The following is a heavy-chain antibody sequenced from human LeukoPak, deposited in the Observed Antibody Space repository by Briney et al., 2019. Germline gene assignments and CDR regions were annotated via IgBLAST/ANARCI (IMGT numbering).Heavy chain of an antibody. CDR2: IYNSGST. V-gene: IGHV4-59*01. D-gene: IGHD2-21*01. CDR1: GGSISAYY. CDR3: ARHLNNCGDDCYIFDY. J-gene: IGHJ4*02. Sequence: PSETLSLTCTVSGGSISAYYWSWIRQPPGKRLEWIGYIYNSGSTNYNPSLKSRVTMSVDASKNQFSLMLSSVTAADTAVYYCARHLNNCGDDCYIFDYWGQGTPVTVSS.